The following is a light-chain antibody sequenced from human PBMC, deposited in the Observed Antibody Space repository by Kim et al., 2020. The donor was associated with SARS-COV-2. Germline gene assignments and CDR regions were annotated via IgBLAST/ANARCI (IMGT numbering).Light chain of an antibody. Sequence: SPGERGAHSCRASQSVSSSYLAGYQQKPGQAPRLLIYGASSRDTGIPDRFSGSGSGTDFTLTISRLEPEDFAVYYCQQYGSSPLTFGQGTKVDIK. CDR2: GAS. CDR3: QQYGSSPLT. CDR1: QSVSSSY. J-gene: IGKJ1*01. V-gene: IGKV3-20*01.